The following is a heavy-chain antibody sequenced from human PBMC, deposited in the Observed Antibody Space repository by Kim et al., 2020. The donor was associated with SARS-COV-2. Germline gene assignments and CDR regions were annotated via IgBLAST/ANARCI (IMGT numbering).Heavy chain of an antibody. CDR1: GFTVSSNY. CDR2: IYSGGST. CDR3: ASPTVTGHYGY. D-gene: IGHD4-17*01. V-gene: IGHV3-53*01. J-gene: IGHJ4*02. Sequence: GGSLRLSCAASGFTVSSNYMSWVRQAPGKGLEWVSVIYSGGSTYYADSVKGRFTISRDNSKNTLYLQMNSLRAEDTAVYYCASPTVTGHYGYWGQGTLVAVSS.